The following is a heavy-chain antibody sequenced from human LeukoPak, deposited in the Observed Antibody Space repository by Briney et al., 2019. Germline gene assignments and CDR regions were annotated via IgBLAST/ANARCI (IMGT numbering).Heavy chain of an antibody. J-gene: IGHJ5*02. V-gene: IGHV3-30-3*01. CDR2: ISYDGSNK. Sequence: PGGSLRLSCAASGFTFSSYAMHWVRQAPGKGLEWVAVISYDGSNKYYADSVKGRFTISRDNSKNTLYLQMNSLRAEDTAVYYCAKDLGFGGYSSGRLSSWGQGTLVTVSS. CDR1: GFTFSSYA. CDR3: AKDLGFGGYSSGRLSS. D-gene: IGHD6-19*01.